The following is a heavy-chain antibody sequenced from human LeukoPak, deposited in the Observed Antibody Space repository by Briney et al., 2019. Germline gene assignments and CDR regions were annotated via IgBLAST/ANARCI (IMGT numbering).Heavy chain of an antibody. J-gene: IGHJ4*01. V-gene: IGHV1-2*02. CDR1: GYTFIGYY. CDR2: INSNSGGT. CDR3: ARDTGFPFFDF. Sequence: GASVKVSCKASGYTFIGYYLHWVRQAPGQGLEWMGWINSNSGGTNYAQRFQGRVSMTRDTSISTAYMELSRLKSDDTAVYYCARDTGFPFFDFWGHGALVTVSS.